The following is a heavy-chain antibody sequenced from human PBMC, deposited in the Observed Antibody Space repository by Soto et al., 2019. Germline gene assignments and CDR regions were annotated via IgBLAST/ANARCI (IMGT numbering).Heavy chain of an antibody. J-gene: IGHJ4*02. CDR1: GGTFSSHT. CDR3: ASHDVSNPLEP. Sequence: QVQLVQSGAEVRRPGSSVKVSCKASGGTFSSHTFSWVRQAPGQGLEWMGRIIPILGVTSYAQRFQGRVTLTADKSTTTAYMELNNLGSEETAVYYCASHDVSNPLEPWGQGTLVTVSS. D-gene: IGHD1-1*01. V-gene: IGHV1-69*02. CDR2: IIPILGVT.